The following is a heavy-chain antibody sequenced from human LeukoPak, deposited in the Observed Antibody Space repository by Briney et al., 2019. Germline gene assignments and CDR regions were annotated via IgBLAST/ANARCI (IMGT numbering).Heavy chain of an antibody. V-gene: IGHV4-39*01. D-gene: IGHD4-17*01. Sequence: SETLSVTCTVSVGSVSSSRYYWGWTRLPPEEGLVWLGSIFYSGPTYYNPSLKSRVTISIDTSKNQFSLKLSSVTATDTAVYYCAAPTTVTTPFDYWGQGTLVTVSS. J-gene: IGHJ4*02. CDR3: AAPTTVTTPFDY. CDR2: IFYSGPT. CDR1: VGSVSSSRYY.